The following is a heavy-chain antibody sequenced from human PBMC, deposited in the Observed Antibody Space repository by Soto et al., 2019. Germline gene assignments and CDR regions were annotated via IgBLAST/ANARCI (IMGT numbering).Heavy chain of an antibody. J-gene: IGHJ4*02. D-gene: IGHD5-18*01. Sequence: QVQLQESGPGLVKPSGTLSLTCAVSGGSISSSNWWIWVRQPPGKGLEWIGEIYHSGSTNYNPSLKCRVTISVDQSKNQFSLTLTSVTAADTAVYYCARRGGYSYGDYWGQGTLVNFAS. CDR1: GGSISSSNW. V-gene: IGHV4-4*02. CDR2: IYHSGST. CDR3: ARRGGYSYGDY.